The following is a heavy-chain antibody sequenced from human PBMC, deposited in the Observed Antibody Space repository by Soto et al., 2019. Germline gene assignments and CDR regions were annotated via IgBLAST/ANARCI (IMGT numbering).Heavy chain of an antibody. CDR3: ARGLYRGNFDY. J-gene: IGHJ4*02. Sequence: SETLALTCVFSDYSIKSNYYWLWIRQPPGKGLEWIGAIHHSGTTYYTPPLNSRVTISMATSKNHFSLKLTSMTATDTAMYYCARGLYRGNFDYWGQGTPVTVSS. V-gene: IGHV4-38-2*01. CDR2: IHHSGTT. CDR1: DYSIKSNYY. D-gene: IGHD2-15*01.